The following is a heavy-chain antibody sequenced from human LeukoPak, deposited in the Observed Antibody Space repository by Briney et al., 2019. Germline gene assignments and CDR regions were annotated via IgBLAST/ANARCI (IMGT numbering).Heavy chain of an antibody. D-gene: IGHD6-13*01. CDR2: ISSSSSYI. CDR1: GFTFSSYS. Sequence: GGSLRLSCAASGFTFSSYSMIWVRQAPGKGLEWVSSISSSSSYIYYADSVKGRFTISRDNAKNSLYLQMNSLRAEDTAVYYCARDYSSPGNFDYWGQGTLVTVSS. CDR3: ARDYSSPGNFDY. J-gene: IGHJ4*02. V-gene: IGHV3-21*01.